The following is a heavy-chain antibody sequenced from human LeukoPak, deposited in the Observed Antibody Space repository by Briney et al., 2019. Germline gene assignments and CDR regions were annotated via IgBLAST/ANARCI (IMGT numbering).Heavy chain of an antibody. CDR3: ARRASTERGHSYGLDY. CDR2: IGRSDTYI. CDR1: GFTFSNYN. Sequence: GGSLRLSCVVSGFTFSNYNMNWVRQAPGRGREWVSSIGRSDTYIYYADSVTGRFTISRDNAKNSLYLQMSSLRAEDTAVYFCARRASTERGHSYGLDYWGQGALVTVSS. V-gene: IGHV3-21*01. J-gene: IGHJ4*02. D-gene: IGHD5-18*01.